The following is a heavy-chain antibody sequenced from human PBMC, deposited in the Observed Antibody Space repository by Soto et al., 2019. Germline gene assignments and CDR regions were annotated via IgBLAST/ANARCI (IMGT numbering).Heavy chain of an antibody. Sequence: PSETLSLTCTVSGGSITTSSYFWGWIRQPPGKGLEWIGSIYYSGSTYYNPSLKSRVTISVDTSKNQFSLNLSSVTTSDTAGYYCARDYDSRGDYWGQGTLVTVSS. J-gene: IGHJ4*02. CDR3: ARDYDSRGDY. CDR1: GGSITTSSYF. CDR2: IYYSGST. V-gene: IGHV4-39*01. D-gene: IGHD3-22*01.